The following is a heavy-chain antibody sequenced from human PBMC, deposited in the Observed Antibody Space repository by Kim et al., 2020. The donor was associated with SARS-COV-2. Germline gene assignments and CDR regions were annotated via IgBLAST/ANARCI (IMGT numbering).Heavy chain of an antibody. D-gene: IGHD3-10*01. J-gene: IGHJ4*02. Sequence: ACSVRGRFTISRDNYKNTLYLQMDSLRVEDTAVYYGAKELLYVSGRGYFDSWGQGVLVTVSS. CDR3: AKELLYVSGRGYFDS. V-gene: IGHV3-23*03.